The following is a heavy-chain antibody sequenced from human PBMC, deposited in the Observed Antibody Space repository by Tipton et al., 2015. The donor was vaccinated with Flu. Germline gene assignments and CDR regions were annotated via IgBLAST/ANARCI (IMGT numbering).Heavy chain of an antibody. V-gene: IGHV1-18*04. Sequence: QLVQSGAEVKKPGASVKVSCKASGYTFTSYGISWVRQAPGQGLEWMGWISAYNGNTNYAQKLQGRVTMTTDTSTSTAYMELRSLRSDDTAVYYCARGVVLYQLLGRVGYAFDIWVQGTMVTVSS. CDR2: ISAYNGNT. CDR3: ARGVVLYQLLGRVGYAFDI. CDR1: GYTFTSYG. D-gene: IGHD2-2*01. J-gene: IGHJ3*02.